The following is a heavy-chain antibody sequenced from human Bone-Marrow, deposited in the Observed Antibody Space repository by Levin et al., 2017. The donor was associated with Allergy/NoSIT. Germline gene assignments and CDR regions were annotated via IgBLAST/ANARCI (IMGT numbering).Heavy chain of an antibody. J-gene: IGHJ4*02. CDR1: GYNFASYW. V-gene: IGHV5-51*01. Sequence: GESLKISCKGSGYNFASYWIGWVRQMPGKGLEWMGIIYPSDSDTRYSPSFQGQVTISTDKSITTAYLQWSSLTASDTAIYYCARLRGLAAGGPFDYWGQGTLVTVSS. D-gene: IGHD6-13*01. CDR3: ARLRGLAAGGPFDY. CDR2: IYPSDSDT.